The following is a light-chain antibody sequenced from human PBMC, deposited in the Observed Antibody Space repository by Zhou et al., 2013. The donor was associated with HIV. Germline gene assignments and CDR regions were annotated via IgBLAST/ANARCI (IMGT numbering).Light chain of an antibody. CDR1: QSVARF. Sequence: EIVLTQSPATLSLSPGERATLSCRASQSVARFLAWYQQKPGQAPRLLISDASNRATGIPARFSGSGSGTDFTLTISSLEPEDFAVYYCQQRSILYTFGQGTKLE. V-gene: IGKV3-11*01. J-gene: IGKJ2*01. CDR2: DAS. CDR3: QQRSILYT.